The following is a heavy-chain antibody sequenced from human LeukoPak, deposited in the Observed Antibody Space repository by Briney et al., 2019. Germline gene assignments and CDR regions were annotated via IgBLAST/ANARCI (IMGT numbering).Heavy chain of an antibody. D-gene: IGHD5-24*01. Sequence: PSETLSLTYAVYGGSFSGHYWSWTRQPLGKGLEWIGEIHPSGSTSYNPSLKSRVTISVDTSKNQLSLKLSSVTAADTAVYFCARGGDADKEGYYWGQGTLVTVSS. CDR3: ARGGDADKEGYY. CDR1: GGSFSGHY. J-gene: IGHJ4*02. CDR2: IHPSGST. V-gene: IGHV4-34*01.